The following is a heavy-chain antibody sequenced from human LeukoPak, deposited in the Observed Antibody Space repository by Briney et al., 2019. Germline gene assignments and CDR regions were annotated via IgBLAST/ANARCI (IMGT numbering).Heavy chain of an antibody. J-gene: IGHJ5*02. CDR2: ITSTSNHI. Sequence: AGGSLRLSCVASGFTFSTYDMNWVRQAPGKGLEWVSAITSTSNHINYADSVKGRFTISRDNAKNSLYLQMNSLRAEDTAVYYCARDSSIQSLDPCCQGTLVTVSS. V-gene: IGHV3-21*01. D-gene: IGHD5-18*01. CDR1: GFTFSTYD. CDR3: ARDSSIQSLDP.